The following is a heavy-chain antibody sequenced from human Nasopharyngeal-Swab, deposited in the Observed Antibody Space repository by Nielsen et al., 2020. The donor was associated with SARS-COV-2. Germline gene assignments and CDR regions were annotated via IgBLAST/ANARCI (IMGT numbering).Heavy chain of an antibody. CDR1: GFTFSSYA. CDR3: ARDHGSAFDI. J-gene: IGHJ3*02. CDR2: ISHDGSNK. V-gene: IGHV3-30-3*01. D-gene: IGHD3-10*01. Sequence: GESLKISCAASGFTFSSYAMHWVRQSPGKGLEWVAVISHDGSNKYYADSVKGRFTISRDNSKNTLYLQMNSLRAEDTAVYYCARDHGSAFDIWGQGTMVTVSS.